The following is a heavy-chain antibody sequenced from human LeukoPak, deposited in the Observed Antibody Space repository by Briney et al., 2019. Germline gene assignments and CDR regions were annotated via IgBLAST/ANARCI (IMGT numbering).Heavy chain of an antibody. CDR3: ARERLAVVGTRNLDV. Sequence: GGSLRLSCAASGFIFSTYWMSWVRQAPGKGLEWVANIKQDGSEKYYVDSVKGRFTISRDNAKNSLYLQMNSLRAEDTAVYYCARERLAVVGTRNLDVWGQGTTVTVSS. V-gene: IGHV3-7*03. J-gene: IGHJ6*02. CDR1: GFIFSTYW. D-gene: IGHD6-19*01. CDR2: IKQDGSEK.